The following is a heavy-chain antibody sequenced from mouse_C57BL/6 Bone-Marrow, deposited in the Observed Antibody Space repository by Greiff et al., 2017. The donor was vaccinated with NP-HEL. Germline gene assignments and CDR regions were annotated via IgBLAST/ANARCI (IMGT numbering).Heavy chain of an antibody. CDR2: IHPNSGST. Sequence: VQLQQPGAELVKPGASVKLSCKASGYTFTSYWMHWVKQRPGQGLEWIGMIHPNSGSTNYNEKFKSKATLTVDKSSSTAYMQLSSLTSEDSAVYYGARRRVYYYGSSYGYFDVWGTGTTVTVSS. V-gene: IGHV1-64*01. D-gene: IGHD1-1*01. CDR3: ARRRVYYYGSSYGYFDV. J-gene: IGHJ1*03. CDR1: GYTFTSYW.